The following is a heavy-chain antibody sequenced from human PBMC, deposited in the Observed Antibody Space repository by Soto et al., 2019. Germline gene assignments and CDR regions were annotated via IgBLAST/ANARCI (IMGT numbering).Heavy chain of an antibody. CDR3: ARALAVAGRGAWFDP. Sequence: PSETLSLTCTVSGGSISSYYWSWIRQPPGKGLEWIGYIYYSGSTNYNPSLKSRVTISVDTSKNQFSLKLSSVTAADTAVYYCARALAVAGRGAWFDPWGQGTLVTVPS. CDR2: IYYSGST. D-gene: IGHD6-19*01. CDR1: GGSISSYY. J-gene: IGHJ5*02. V-gene: IGHV4-59*01.